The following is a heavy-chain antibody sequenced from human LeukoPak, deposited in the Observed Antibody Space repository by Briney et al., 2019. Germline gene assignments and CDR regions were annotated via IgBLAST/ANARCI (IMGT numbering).Heavy chain of an antibody. V-gene: IGHV3-23*01. CDR2: ISGSGGST. CDR3: ARDDGSGWNIDY. Sequence: GGSPRLSCAASGFTFSSYAMSWVRQAPGKGLEWVSAISGSGGSTYYADSVKGRFTVSRDNAKNSLYLQMNSLRDEDTAVYYCARDDGSGWNIDYWGQGTLVTVSS. CDR1: GFTFSSYA. D-gene: IGHD6-19*01. J-gene: IGHJ4*02.